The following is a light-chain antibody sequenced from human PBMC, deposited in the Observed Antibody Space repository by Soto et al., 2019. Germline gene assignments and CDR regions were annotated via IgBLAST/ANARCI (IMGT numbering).Light chain of an antibody. Sequence: IVMTQSPSTLSVSPGERATLSRRASQSVSSNLAWYQQKPGQAPRLLIYGASTRATGIPARFSGSGSGTEFTLTISSLQSEDFAVYYCQQYNNWPITFGQGTRLEIK. CDR2: GAS. CDR3: QQYNNWPIT. V-gene: IGKV3-15*01. J-gene: IGKJ5*01. CDR1: QSVSSN.